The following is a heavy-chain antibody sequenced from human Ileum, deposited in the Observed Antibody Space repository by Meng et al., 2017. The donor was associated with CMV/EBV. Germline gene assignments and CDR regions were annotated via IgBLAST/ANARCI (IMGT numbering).Heavy chain of an antibody. CDR2: IYHSGST. CDR1: GGSVSSATHY. V-gene: IGHV4-61*01. D-gene: IGHD3-10*01. Sequence: SLTCTVSGGSVSSATHYWSWIRQPPGKGLEWIGYIYHSGSTHYNPSLKSRVTISVDTSKNQFSLNLSPATAADTAVYYCARSPHYTSGGGWFDPWGQGTLVTVSS. CDR3: ARSPHYTSGGGWFDP. J-gene: IGHJ5*02.